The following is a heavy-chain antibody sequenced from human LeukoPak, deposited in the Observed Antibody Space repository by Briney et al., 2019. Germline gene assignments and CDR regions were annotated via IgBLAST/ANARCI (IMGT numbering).Heavy chain of an antibody. CDR2: INTSSSTT. D-gene: IGHD5-18*01. Sequence: GGSLRLSCAASGFTFSSYSMNWVRQAPGQGLEWISYINTSSSTTYYADSVKGRFTISRDNSKNTLYLQMNSLRAEDTAVYYCAKSPGIQLWLPVPPPTLFDYWGQGTLVTVSS. J-gene: IGHJ4*02. V-gene: IGHV3-48*01. CDR1: GFTFSSYS. CDR3: AKSPGIQLWLPVPPPTLFDY.